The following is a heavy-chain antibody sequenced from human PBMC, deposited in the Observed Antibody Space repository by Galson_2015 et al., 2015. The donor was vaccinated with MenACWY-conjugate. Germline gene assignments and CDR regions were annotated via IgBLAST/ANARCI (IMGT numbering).Heavy chain of an antibody. J-gene: IGHJ2*01. CDR2: IYYIGST. D-gene: IGHD6-13*01. Sequence: QVQLQESGPGLVKPSETLSLTCTVSGGSISNYYWSWIRQPPGKGLEWIGYIYYIGSTDYIPSLNSRVTISVDTSKNQFSLKLSSVTAADTAVYYCARSYSSTWYFELWGRGTLVTVSS. V-gene: IGHV4-59*01. CDR1: GGSISNYY. CDR3: ARSYSSTWYFEL.